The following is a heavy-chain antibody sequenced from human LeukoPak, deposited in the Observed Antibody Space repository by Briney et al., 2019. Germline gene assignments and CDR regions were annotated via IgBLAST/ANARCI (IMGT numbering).Heavy chain of an antibody. V-gene: IGHV1-3*01. Sequence: ASVKVSCKASGYTFTSYDINWVRQATGQRLEWMGWINAGNGNTKYSQKFQGRVSITRDTSASTAYMELSSLRSEDTAVYYCASPGPLLVEYYYYGMDVWGQGTTVTVSS. J-gene: IGHJ6*02. CDR2: INAGNGNT. CDR1: GYTFTSYD. D-gene: IGHD2-8*01. CDR3: ASPGPLLVEYYYYGMDV.